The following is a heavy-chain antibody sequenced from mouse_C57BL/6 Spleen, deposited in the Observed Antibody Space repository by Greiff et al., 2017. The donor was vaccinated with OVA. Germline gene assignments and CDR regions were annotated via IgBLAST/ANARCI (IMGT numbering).Heavy chain of an antibody. J-gene: IGHJ2*01. CDR1: GYTFTSYW. V-gene: IGHV1-50*01. D-gene: IGHD2-3*01. Sequence: QVQLKQPGAELVKPGASVKLSCKASGYTFTSYWMQWVKQRPGQGLEWIGEIDPSDSYTNYNQKFKGKATLTVDTSSSTAYMQLSSLTSEDSAVYYCARRRNGYYYFDYWGQGTTLTVSS. CDR3: ARRRNGYYYFDY. CDR2: IDPSDSYT.